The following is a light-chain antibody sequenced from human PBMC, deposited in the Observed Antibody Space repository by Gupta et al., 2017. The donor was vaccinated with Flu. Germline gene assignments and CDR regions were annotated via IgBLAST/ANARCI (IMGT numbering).Light chain of an antibody. Sequence: QTVVTQESSFSVSPGGTVTLTCGLTSGSVSTGYFPSWYQQTPGLPPRTLIYNTNTRSSGVPDRFSGSIRGNKAALTITGAKADDESNYYCIPVGGSGIWVFGGGTKLTVL. CDR2: NTN. CDR3: IPVGGSGIWV. V-gene: IGLV8-61*01. CDR1: SGSVSTGYF. J-gene: IGLJ3*02.